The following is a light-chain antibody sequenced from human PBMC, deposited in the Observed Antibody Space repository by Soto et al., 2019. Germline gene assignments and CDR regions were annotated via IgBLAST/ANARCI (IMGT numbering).Light chain of an antibody. V-gene: IGLV1-44*01. Sequence: QPVLTQPPSASGTPGQRVTISCSGSSSNIGSNTVNWYQQLPGTAPKLLIYSNNQRPSGVPDRFSGSKSGTSASLAISGLQSEDEADYYCASWDDSLNAVVFVGGTKVTVL. J-gene: IGLJ2*01. CDR1: SSNIGSNT. CDR3: ASWDDSLNAVV. CDR2: SNN.